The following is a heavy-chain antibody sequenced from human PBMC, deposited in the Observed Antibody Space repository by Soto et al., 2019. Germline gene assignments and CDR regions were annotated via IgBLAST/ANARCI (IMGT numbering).Heavy chain of an antibody. Sequence: EVQLVESGGGSVQPGESLRLSCVASGFSFNMYWMSWIRQAPGKGLEWVARIKQDGGEKYYVDSVKGRFTVSRDNAKNSVHLQLHSVCAADAVIYYCVRDQLILPADDLFYGVDVWGQGTTVTFSS. CDR2: IKQDGGEK. CDR3: VRDQLILPADDLFYGVDV. D-gene: IGHD3-9*01. J-gene: IGHJ6*01. V-gene: IGHV3-7*03. CDR1: GFSFNMYW.